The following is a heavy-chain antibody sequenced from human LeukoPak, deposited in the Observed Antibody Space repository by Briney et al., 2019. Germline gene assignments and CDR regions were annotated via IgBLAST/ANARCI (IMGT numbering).Heavy chain of an antibody. CDR3: ARDTDYGDYEDAFDI. J-gene: IGHJ3*02. CDR2: IYYSGST. Sequence: PSETLSLTCTVSGGSISSYYWSWIRQPPGKGLEWIGYIYYSGSTNYNPSLKSRDTISVDTSKNQFSLKLSSVTAADTAVYYCARDTDYGDYEDAFDIWGQGTMVTVSS. V-gene: IGHV4-59*01. CDR1: GGSISSYY. D-gene: IGHD4-17*01.